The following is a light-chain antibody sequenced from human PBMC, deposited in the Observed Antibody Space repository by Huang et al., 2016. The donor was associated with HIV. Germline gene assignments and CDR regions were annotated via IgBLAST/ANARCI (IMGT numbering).Light chain of an antibody. Sequence: EIVLTQSPATLSLSPGERATLSCRASQSVRGSLTWYQQKPGQAPRLLIYDASNRATGIPARFSGSGSGTDFTLTISSLEPEDFAVYYCQQRSNWHFTFGPGTKVDIK. J-gene: IGKJ3*01. CDR1: QSVRGS. CDR2: DAS. V-gene: IGKV3-11*01. CDR3: QQRSNWHFT.